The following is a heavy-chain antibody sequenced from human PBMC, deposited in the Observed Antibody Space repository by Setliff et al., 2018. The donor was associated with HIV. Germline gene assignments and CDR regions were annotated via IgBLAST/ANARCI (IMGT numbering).Heavy chain of an antibody. CDR1: GGSISSSSYY. CDR2: IYTSGST. D-gene: IGHD2-2*01. CDR3: ARRNVVVPAALDY. V-gene: IGHV4-61*02. J-gene: IGHJ4*02. Sequence: SETLSLTCTVSGGSISSSSYYWSWIRQPAGKGLEWIGRIYTSGSTNYNPSLKSRVTISVDTSKNHFSLKLSSVTAADTAVYYCARRNVVVPAALDYWGQGTLVTVSS.